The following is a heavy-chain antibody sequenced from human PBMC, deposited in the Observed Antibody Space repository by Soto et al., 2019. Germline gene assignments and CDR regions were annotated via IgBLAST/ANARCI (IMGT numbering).Heavy chain of an antibody. V-gene: IGHV3-74*03. Sequence: PGGSLRLSCAASGFNFNSSWLHWVRQGQGKGPVWVSRINADGRSTTYADSVKGRFTISRDNANKTLYLQMNGLTVEDTGVYYCVRDSRFIAFDNISPRIYGMVVWGQGTTVTVSS. CDR1: GFNFNSSW. J-gene: IGHJ6*02. D-gene: IGHD3-3*01. CDR2: INADGRST. CDR3: VRDSRFIAFDNISPRIYGMVV.